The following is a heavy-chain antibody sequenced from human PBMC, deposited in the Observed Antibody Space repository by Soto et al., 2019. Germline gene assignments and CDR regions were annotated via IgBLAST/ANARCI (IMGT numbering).Heavy chain of an antibody. CDR3: ARGLYSSPAYFFDS. D-gene: IGHD6-13*01. J-gene: IGHJ4*02. V-gene: IGHV1-2*02. CDR1: GYTFSGHY. Sequence: QVQLVQSGAEVRKPGASVKVSCNVTGYTFSGHYLHWVRQAPGQGLEWMGWINPKSGGTNYAQKFQDRVTMTADTSVSAASMELTSLRYDDTAVFYCARGLYSSPAYFFDSWGQGTLVTLSS. CDR2: INPKSGGT.